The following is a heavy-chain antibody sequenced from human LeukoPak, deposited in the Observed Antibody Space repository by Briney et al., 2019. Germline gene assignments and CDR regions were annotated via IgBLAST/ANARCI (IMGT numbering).Heavy chain of an antibody. D-gene: IGHD2-2*01. CDR3: AKNGDPDIVVVPAAMNWFDP. CDR1: GFTFSSYG. V-gene: IGHV3-23*01. Sequence: GGSLRLSCAASGFTFSSYGMSWVRQAPGKGLEWVSAISGSGGSTYYADSVKGRFTISRDNSKNTLYLQMNSLRAEDTAVYYCAKNGDPDIVVVPAAMNWFDPWGQGTLVTVSS. J-gene: IGHJ5*02. CDR2: ISGSGGST.